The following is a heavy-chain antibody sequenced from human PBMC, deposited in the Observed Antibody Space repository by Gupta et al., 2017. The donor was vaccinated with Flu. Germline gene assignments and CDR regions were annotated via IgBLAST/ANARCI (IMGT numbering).Heavy chain of an antibody. CDR2: ISYDGRNK. J-gene: IGHJ4*02. Sequence: APGKGLEWVTVISYDGRNKYYADSVKGRFTISRDNSKNTLYLQMNSLRAEDTAVYYCAKEVYGSGSYHKLGLWGQGTLVTVSS. V-gene: IGHV3-30*18. D-gene: IGHD3-10*01. CDR3: AKEVYGSGSYHKLGL.